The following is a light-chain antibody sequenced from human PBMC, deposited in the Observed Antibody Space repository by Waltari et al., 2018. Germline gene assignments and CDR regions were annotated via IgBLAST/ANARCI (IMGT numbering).Light chain of an antibody. CDR1: QSVSSY. CDR3: QQRSNWPRV. CDR2: DAS. Sequence: EIVLTQSPATLSLSPGERATLSCRASQSVSSYLAWYQQKPGQAPRLLIYDASNRATGIPARFSGSGSGTDFTLTNSSLEPEDFAVYYCQQRSNWPRVFGGGTKVEIK. J-gene: IGKJ4*01. V-gene: IGKV3-11*01.